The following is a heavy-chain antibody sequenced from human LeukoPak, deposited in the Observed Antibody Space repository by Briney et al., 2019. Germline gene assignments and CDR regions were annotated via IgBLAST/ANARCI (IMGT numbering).Heavy chain of an antibody. V-gene: IGHV4-34*01. CDR1: GGSFSGYY. Sequence: SETPSLTCAVYGGSFSGYYWSWIRQPPGKGLEWIGEINHSGSTNYNPSLKSRVTISVDTSKNQFSLKLSSVTAADTAVYYCASGSHELGIYYYYGMDVWGQGTTVTVSS. J-gene: IGHJ6*02. D-gene: IGHD2-21*01. CDR2: INHSGST. CDR3: ASGSHELGIYYYYGMDV.